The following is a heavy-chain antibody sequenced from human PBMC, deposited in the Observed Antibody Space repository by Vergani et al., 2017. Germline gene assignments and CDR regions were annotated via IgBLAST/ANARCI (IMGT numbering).Heavy chain of an antibody. J-gene: IGHJ6*02. Sequence: EVQLVESGGGLVQPGGSLRLSCAASGFTFSSYWMSWVGQAPGKGLEWVANIKQDGSEKYYVDSVKGRFTISRDNAKNSLYLQMNSLRAEDTAVYYCARDLNGYSSGWSLYYYYGMDVWGQGTTVTVSS. D-gene: IGHD6-19*01. CDR3: ARDLNGYSSGWSLYYYYGMDV. CDR1: GFTFSSYW. V-gene: IGHV3-7*03. CDR2: IKQDGSEK.